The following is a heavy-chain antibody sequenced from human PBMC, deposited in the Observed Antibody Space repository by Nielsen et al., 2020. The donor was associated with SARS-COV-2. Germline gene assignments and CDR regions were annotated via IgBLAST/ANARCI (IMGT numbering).Heavy chain of an antibody. CDR1: GFTFSSYW. J-gene: IGHJ4*02. CDR2: INSDGSST. D-gene: IGHD1-20*01. Sequence: GGSLRLSCAASGFTFSSYWMHWGRQAPGKGLVWVSRINSDGSSTSYADSVKGRFTISRDNAKNTLYLQMNSLRDEDTAVYYCARGAWITGIDYWGQGTLVTVSS. CDR3: ARGAWITGIDY. V-gene: IGHV3-74*01.